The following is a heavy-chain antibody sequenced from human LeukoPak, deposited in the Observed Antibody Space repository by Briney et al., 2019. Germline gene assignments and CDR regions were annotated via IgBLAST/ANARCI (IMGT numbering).Heavy chain of an antibody. D-gene: IGHD3-22*01. J-gene: IGHJ4*02. CDR3: AKDGYDSSGYYYYFDY. Sequence: GGSLRLSCAVSGITLSNYGMSWVRQAPGKGLEWVAGISDSGGRTNYADSVKGRFTISRDNPKNTLYLQMNSLRAEDTAVYYCAKDGYDSSGYYYYFDYWGQGTLVTVSS. CDR1: GITLSNYG. CDR2: ISDSGGRT. V-gene: IGHV3-23*01.